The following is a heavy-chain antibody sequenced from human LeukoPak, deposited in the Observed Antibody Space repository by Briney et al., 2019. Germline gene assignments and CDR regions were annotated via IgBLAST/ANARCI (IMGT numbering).Heavy chain of an antibody. J-gene: IGHJ3*02. Sequence: GGSLRLSCAASGFTFSSYRMNWVRQAPGKGLQWFSYISSSSSTIYYADSVKGRFTISRDNAKNSLYLQMNSLRDEDTAVYYCAREYSSSSGRAFDIWGQGTMVTVSS. CDR3: AREYSSSSGRAFDI. V-gene: IGHV3-48*02. D-gene: IGHD6-6*01. CDR1: GFTFSSYR. CDR2: ISSSSSTI.